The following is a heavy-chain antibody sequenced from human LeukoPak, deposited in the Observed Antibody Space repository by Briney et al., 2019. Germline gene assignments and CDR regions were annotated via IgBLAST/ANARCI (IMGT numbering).Heavy chain of an antibody. V-gene: IGHV4-34*01. Sequence: SETLSLTCAVFGGSFGAYYWSWIRQPPGEGLEWIGEINHSGSTNYNPSLKSRLTISVDTSKNQFSLKLSSVTAADTAVYYCARVLVAATPSVYFDYWGQGTLVTVSS. CDR3: ARVLVAATPSVYFDY. D-gene: IGHD2-15*01. CDR2: INHSGST. J-gene: IGHJ4*02. CDR1: GGSFGAYY.